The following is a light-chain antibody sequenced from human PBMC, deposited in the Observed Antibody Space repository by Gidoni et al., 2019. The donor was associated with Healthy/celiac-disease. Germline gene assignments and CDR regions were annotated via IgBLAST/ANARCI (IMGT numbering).Light chain of an antibody. CDR1: QSISSW. CDR3: KQYNSYSGT. J-gene: IGKJ2*02. CDR2: KAS. V-gene: IGKV1-5*03. Sequence: IHMSPSTSTLSASVGDRVTITCRASQSISSWLAWYQQKPGKAPKLLIYKASSLASGVPSRLSGSGSGTEFTRTISSLQPDDFATYYGKQYNSYSGTFGQGTKVEIK.